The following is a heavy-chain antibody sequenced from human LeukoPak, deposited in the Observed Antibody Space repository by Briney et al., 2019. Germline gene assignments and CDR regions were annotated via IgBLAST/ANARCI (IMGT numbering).Heavy chain of an antibody. Sequence: SETLSLTCTVSGGSISSYYWSWLRQPAGKGLECLGVIYTTGSTNYNPSLKSRVTVSRDTSKNQFSLKLTSVTAADTAVYYCASYSVWLQSFGYWGQGTLVTVSS. CDR2: IYTTGST. V-gene: IGHV4-4*07. CDR3: ASYSVWLQSFGY. J-gene: IGHJ4*02. CDR1: GGSISSYY. D-gene: IGHD5-24*01.